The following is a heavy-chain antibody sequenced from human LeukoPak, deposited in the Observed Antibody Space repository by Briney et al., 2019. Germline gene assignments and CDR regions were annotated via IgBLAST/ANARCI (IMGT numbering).Heavy chain of an antibody. CDR2: ISSSSSYI. Sequence: PGGSLRPSCAASGFTLSSYSMNWVRQAPGKGLEWVSCISSSSSYIYYADSVKGRFTISRDNAKNSLYLQMNSLRAEDTAVYYCARAHNWKYGSFDFWGQGTLVTVSS. J-gene: IGHJ4*02. V-gene: IGHV3-21*01. CDR1: GFTLSSYS. CDR3: ARAHNWKYGSFDF. D-gene: IGHD1-7*01.